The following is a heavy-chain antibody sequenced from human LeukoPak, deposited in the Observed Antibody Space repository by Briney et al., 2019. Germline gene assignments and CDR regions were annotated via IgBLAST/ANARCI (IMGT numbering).Heavy chain of an antibody. CDR2: ISGSGGST. J-gene: IGHJ6*02. Sequence: PGGSLRLSCAASGFTFSSYAMSWVRQAPGKGVEWVSAISGSGGSTYYADSVKGRFTISRDNSKDTLYLQMNRLRDEDRAVYYCAKDLEPVAGDYYYYGMDVWGQGTTVTVSS. D-gene: IGHD6-19*01. CDR1: GFTFSSYA. CDR3: AKDLEPVAGDYYYYGMDV. V-gene: IGHV3-23*01.